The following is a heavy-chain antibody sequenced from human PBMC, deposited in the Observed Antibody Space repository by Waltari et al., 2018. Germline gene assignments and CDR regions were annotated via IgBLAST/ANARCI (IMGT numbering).Heavy chain of an antibody. CDR3: ARDRGVGATSDAFDV. Sequence: QVQLVQSGAEVKKSGASVKVSCKASGYSFTDNYIHWVRQAPGQGLEWMGGSNPKSGGKKYEQKCQGRVTRTRDTSISTAYMEVSRLRSDDTAVYYCARDRGVGATSDAFDVWGQGTMVAVSS. D-gene: IGHD1-26*01. CDR1: GYSFTDNY. J-gene: IGHJ3*01. V-gene: IGHV1-2*02. CDR2: SNPKSGGK.